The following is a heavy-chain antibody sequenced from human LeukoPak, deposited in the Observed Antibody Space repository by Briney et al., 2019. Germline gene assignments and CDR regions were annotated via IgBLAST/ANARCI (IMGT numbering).Heavy chain of an antibody. J-gene: IGHJ4*02. D-gene: IGHD3-10*01. CDR1: GFTFSSYA. CDR3: AKPLNWGGFDY. Sequence: GGSLRLSCAASGFTFSSYAISWVRQAPGKGLGWVSAISGSGGSTSYADSVEGRFTISRDNSKNTLYLQMNSLRAEDTAVYYCAKPLNWGGFDYWGQGTLVTVSS. CDR2: ISGSGGST. V-gene: IGHV3-23*01.